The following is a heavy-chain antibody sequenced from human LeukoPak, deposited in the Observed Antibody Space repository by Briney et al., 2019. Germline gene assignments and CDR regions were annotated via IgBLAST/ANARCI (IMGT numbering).Heavy chain of an antibody. J-gene: IGHJ4*02. Sequence: SETLSLTCTVSGGSISSHYCSWIRQPAGKGLEWIGYICYSGTTNYNPSLKSRVTISVDTSKNQFSLKLSSVTAADTAVYYCVKESYSRYFDYWGQGTLVTVSS. CDR2: ICYSGTT. CDR3: VKESYSRYFDY. V-gene: IGHV4-59*11. D-gene: IGHD4-11*01. CDR1: GGSISSHY.